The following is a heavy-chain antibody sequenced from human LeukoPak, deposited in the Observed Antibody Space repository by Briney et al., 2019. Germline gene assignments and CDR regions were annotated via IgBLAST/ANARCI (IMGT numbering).Heavy chain of an antibody. D-gene: IGHD6-13*01. CDR1: GFTFSSYA. Sequence: GGSLRLSCAASGFTFSSYAMSWVRQAPGKGLEWVSSIRSSGGSTFYADSVRGRFTISRDNSKNTLYLQMNSLRAEDTAVYYCAKKDSSSWYKWYGYWGQGTLVTVSS. CDR3: AKKDSSSWYKWYGY. CDR2: IRSSGGST. V-gene: IGHV3-23*01. J-gene: IGHJ4*02.